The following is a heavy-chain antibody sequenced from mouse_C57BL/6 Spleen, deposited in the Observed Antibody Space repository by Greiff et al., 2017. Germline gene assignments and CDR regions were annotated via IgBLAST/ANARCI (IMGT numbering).Heavy chain of an antibody. Sequence: VQLKESGEGLVKPGGSLKLSCAASGFTFSSYAMSWVRQTPEKRLEWVAYISSGGDYIYYADTVKGRFTISRDNARNTLYLQMSSLKSEDTAMYDCTRGIYYDYFAYWGQGTLVTVSA. V-gene: IGHV5-9-1*02. D-gene: IGHD2-4*01. CDR1: GFTFSSYA. J-gene: IGHJ3*01. CDR2: ISSGGDYI. CDR3: TRGIYYDYFAY.